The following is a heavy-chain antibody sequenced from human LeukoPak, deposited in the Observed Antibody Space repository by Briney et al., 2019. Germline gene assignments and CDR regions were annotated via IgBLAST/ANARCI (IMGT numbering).Heavy chain of an antibody. CDR3: ARGYQIRRPPLGY. Sequence: GASVKVSCKASGYTFTSYGISWVRQAPGQGLEWMGWISAYNGNTNYAQKLQGRVTMTRNTSISTAYMELSSLRSEDTAVYYCARGYQIRRPPLGYWGQGTLVTVSS. CDR1: GYTFTSYG. CDR2: ISAYNGNT. V-gene: IGHV1-18*01. J-gene: IGHJ4*02. D-gene: IGHD1-26*01.